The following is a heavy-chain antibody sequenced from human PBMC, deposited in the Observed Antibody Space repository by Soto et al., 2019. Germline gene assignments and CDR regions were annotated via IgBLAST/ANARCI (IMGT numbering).Heavy chain of an antibody. CDR3: ARGGDQITFDY. CDR1: GFTVSSNY. Sequence: GGSLRLSCAASGFTVSSNYMIWVRQAPGKGLEWVSVIYSGGSTYYADSVKGRFTISRHNSKNTLYLQMNSLRAEDTAVYYCARGGDQITFDYWGQGTLVTVSS. D-gene: IGHD3-16*01. V-gene: IGHV3-53*04. CDR2: IYSGGST. J-gene: IGHJ4*02.